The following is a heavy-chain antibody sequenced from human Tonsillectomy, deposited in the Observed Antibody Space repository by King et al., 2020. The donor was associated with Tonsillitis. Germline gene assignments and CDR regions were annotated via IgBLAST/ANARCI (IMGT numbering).Heavy chain of an antibody. J-gene: IGHJ4*01. V-gene: IGHV4-39*01. CDR2: VYYTGST. D-gene: IGHD1-1*01. CDR3: ARFQLGTADY. CDR1: GDSISSSSYF. Sequence: QLQESGPGLVRPSETLSLTCTVSGDSISSSSYFWGWIRQSPERGLEWIGSVYYTGSTYYNPSLESRVTLLVDTSKNQFSLNLTSVTAADTAVYFCARFQLGTADYWGHGTLVTVSS.